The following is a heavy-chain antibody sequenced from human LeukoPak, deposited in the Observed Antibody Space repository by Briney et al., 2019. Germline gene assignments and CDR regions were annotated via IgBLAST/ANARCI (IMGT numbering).Heavy chain of an antibody. J-gene: IGHJ4*02. CDR1: GFTFSSYW. CDR2: IYHSGST. CDR3: ARESPTTALDY. D-gene: IGHD4-17*01. Sequence: GSLRLSCAVSGFTFSSYWVHWVRQAPGKALEWIGYIYHSGSTDYNPSLKSRVTISVDKSKNQFSLKLSSVTAADTAMYYCARESPTTALDYWGQGTLVTVSS. V-gene: IGHV4-4*02.